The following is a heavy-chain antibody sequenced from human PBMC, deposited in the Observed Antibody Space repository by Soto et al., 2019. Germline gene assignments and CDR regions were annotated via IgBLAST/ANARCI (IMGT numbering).Heavy chain of an antibody. Sequence: GSLRLSCAASVFTVSSYSMNWVRQAPGKGLEWVSSISSSSSYIYYADSVKGRFTISRDNAKNSLYLQMNSLRAEDTAVYYCAREVREGNYYYGMDVWGQGTTVTVSS. CDR3: AREVREGNYYYGMDV. V-gene: IGHV3-21*01. CDR2: ISSSSSYI. J-gene: IGHJ6*02. CDR1: VFTVSSYS. D-gene: IGHD3-22*01.